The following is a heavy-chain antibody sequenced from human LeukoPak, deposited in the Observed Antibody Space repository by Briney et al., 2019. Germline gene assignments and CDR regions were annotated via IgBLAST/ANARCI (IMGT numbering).Heavy chain of an antibody. V-gene: IGHV3-7*01. CDR1: GFTSSIYW. CDR2: AQQVGSEK. CDR3: ATSDCSGGGCYSVRAFDI. J-gene: IGHJ3*02. D-gene: IGHD2-15*01. Sequence: GGSMRPSCAASGFTSSIYWMSWVRQAAGKGLEWVAKAQQVGSEKYYVDSVRGRFSISRDNTKDSVYLQMNNLRAEDTAVYYCATSDCSGGGCYSVRAFDIWCQGAMVTVSS.